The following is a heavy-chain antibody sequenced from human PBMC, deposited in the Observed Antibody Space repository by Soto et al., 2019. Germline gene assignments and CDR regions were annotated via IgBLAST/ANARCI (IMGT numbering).Heavy chain of an antibody. CDR3: AKDGVPAAMLEYYYYGMDV. V-gene: IGHV3-30*18. CDR1: GFTFSSYG. Sequence: GSLRLSCAASGFTFSSYGMHWVRQAPGKGLEWVAVISYDGSNKYYADSVKGRFTISRDNSKNTLYLQMNSLRAEDTAVHYCAKDGVPAAMLEYYYYGMDVWGQGTTVTVSS. CDR2: ISYDGSNK. J-gene: IGHJ6*02. D-gene: IGHD2-2*01.